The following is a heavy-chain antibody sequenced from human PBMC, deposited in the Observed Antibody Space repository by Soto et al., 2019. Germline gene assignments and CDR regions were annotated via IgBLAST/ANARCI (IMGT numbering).Heavy chain of an antibody. CDR1: W. J-gene: IGHJ4*02. Sequence: WITWVRQMNGKGLELMGIIYPSDSDTRYRPSFQGQVTISADKSISSAYLQWSSLRASDTAMYYCARGGVSTRTFDYWGQGTPVTVSS. V-gene: IGHV5-51*01. CDR2: IYPSDSDT. CDR3: ARGGVSTRTFDY. D-gene: IGHD3-3*01.